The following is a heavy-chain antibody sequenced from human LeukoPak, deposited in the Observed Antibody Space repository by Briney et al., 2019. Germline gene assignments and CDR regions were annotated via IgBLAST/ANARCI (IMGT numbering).Heavy chain of an antibody. D-gene: IGHD6-13*01. J-gene: IGHJ5*02. Sequence: GGSLRLSCAASGFTFSSSSMNWVRQAPGKGLEWVTSITSSTSYIYYADSVKGRFTISRNNAKNSLYLQMNSLRAEDTAVYYCARNPSYSSSWYALFDPWGQGTLVTVSS. V-gene: IGHV3-21*01. CDR1: GFTFSSSS. CDR2: ITSSTSYI. CDR3: ARNPSYSSSWYALFDP.